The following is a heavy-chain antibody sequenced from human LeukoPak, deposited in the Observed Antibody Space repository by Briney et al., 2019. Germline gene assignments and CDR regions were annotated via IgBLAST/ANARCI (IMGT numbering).Heavy chain of an antibody. CDR1: GGSISSYY. V-gene: IGHV4-59*08. D-gene: IGHD3-10*01. CDR3: AIQWFGEFDY. Sequence: PSETLSLTCTVSGGSISSYYWSWIRQPPGKGLEWIGYIYYSGSTNYNPSLKSRVTISVDTSKNQFSLKLSSVTAADTAVYYCAIQWFGEFDYWGQGTLVTVSS. J-gene: IGHJ4*02. CDR2: IYYSGST.